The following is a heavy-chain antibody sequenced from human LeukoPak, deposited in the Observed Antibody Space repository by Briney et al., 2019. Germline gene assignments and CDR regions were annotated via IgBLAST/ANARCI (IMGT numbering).Heavy chain of an antibody. V-gene: IGHV3-53*01. CDR3: ARGYSSGKGNAFDI. D-gene: IGHD6-19*01. J-gene: IGHJ3*02. Sequence: GGSLRLSCAASGFTVSSNYMSWVRQAPGKGLEWVSVIYSGDSTYYADSVKGRFTISRDNSRNTLYLQMNSLRAEDTAVYYCARGYSSGKGNAFDIWGQGTMVTVSS. CDR1: GFTVSSNY. CDR2: IYSGDST.